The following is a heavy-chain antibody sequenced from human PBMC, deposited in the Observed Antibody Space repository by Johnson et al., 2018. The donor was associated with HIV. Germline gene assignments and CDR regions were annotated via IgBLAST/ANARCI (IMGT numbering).Heavy chain of an antibody. Sequence: QVQLVESGGGVVQPGRSLRLSCAASGLTFSSYAMYCVRQAPGKGLEWVAVISYDGSNKYYADSVKGRFTISRDNSKNTLYLQMNSLRAEDVAVYYCAKGQDWEPGAVDIWGQGTMVTVSS. CDR1: GLTFSSYA. J-gene: IGHJ3*02. CDR3: AKGQDWEPGAVDI. CDR2: ISYDGSNK. V-gene: IGHV3-30-3*01. D-gene: IGHD1-26*01.